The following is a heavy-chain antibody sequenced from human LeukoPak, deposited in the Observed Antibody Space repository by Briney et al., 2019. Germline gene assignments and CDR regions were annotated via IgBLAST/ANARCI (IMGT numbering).Heavy chain of an antibody. CDR2: LFSDGTT. D-gene: IGHD6-13*01. V-gene: IGHV3-53*01. J-gene: IGHJ4*02. Sequence: LPGGSLRLSCVVSGFTVSSNYMSWVRQAPGEGLEWVSMLFSDGTTYYADSVKGRFTISRDSPKNTMYLQMNSLRAEDTAVYYCAKDVGSSWSYYFDYWGQGTLVTVSS. CDR3: AKDVGSSWSYYFDY. CDR1: GFTVSSNY.